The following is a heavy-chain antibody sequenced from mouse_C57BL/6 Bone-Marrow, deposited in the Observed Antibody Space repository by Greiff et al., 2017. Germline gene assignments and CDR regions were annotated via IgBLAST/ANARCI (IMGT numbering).Heavy chain of an antibody. CDR1: GYSFTDYY. CDR3: ARGLQRDWFAD. V-gene: IGHV1-39*01. J-gene: IGHJ3*01. Sequence: VQLQQSGPELVKPGASVKISCKASGYSFTDYYMNWVKQRHGKSLEWIGVIYPNYGTTIYNQKFKGKATLTVDQSSSSAYVQLNSLTSEDSAVYFCARGLQRDWFADWGKGTMVTVS. CDR2: IYPNYGTT. D-gene: IGHD1-1*01.